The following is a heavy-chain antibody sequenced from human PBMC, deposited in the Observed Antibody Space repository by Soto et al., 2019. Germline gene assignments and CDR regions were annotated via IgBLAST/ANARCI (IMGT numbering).Heavy chain of an antibody. CDR1: GFTFSSYG. D-gene: IGHD6-19*01. J-gene: IGHJ4*02. V-gene: IGHV3-33*01. CDR2: IWYDGSNK. Sequence: SLRLSCAASGFTFSSYGMHWVRQAPGKGLEWVAVIWYDGSNKYYADSVKGRFTISRDNSKNTLYLQMNSLRAEDTAVYYCARDEGQYSYSSGWYSAAGDYWGQGTLVTVSS. CDR3: ARDEGQYSYSSGWYSAAGDY.